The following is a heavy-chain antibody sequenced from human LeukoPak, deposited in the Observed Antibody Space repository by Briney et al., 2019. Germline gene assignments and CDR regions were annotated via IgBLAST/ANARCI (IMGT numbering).Heavy chain of an antibody. CDR3: AREGSSSGWRPFDI. Sequence: YINYSGSASYNPSLKSRVTMSVDTSKQFPLSLSSVTAADTAVYCAREGSSSGWRPFDIWGQGTVVTVSS. V-gene: IGHV4-59*12. J-gene: IGHJ3*02. D-gene: IGHD6-19*01. CDR2: INYSGSA.